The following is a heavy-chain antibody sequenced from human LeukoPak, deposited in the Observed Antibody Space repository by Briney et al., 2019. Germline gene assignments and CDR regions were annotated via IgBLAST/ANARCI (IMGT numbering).Heavy chain of an antibody. J-gene: IGHJ6*03. CDR2: INQDGSDK. D-gene: IGHD4-23*01. Sequence: PGGSLRLSCAASGFTFSIYWMSWVRQAPGKGLEWVANINQDGSDKYYVDSVKGRFTISRDNAKNSLYLQMNSLRAEDTAVYYCERPNYGGRYYYYYMDVWGKGTTVTVSS. CDR1: GFTFSIYW. V-gene: IGHV3-7*01. CDR3: ERPNYGGRYYYYYMDV.